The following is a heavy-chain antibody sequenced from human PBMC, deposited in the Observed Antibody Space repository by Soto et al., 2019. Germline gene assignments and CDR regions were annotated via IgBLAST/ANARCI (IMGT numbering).Heavy chain of an antibody. D-gene: IGHD2-15*01. V-gene: IGHV1-8*01. CDR3: AHEVPSTRNWFDS. CDR1: GYTFTSHD. CDR2: MNTNVNAT. J-gene: IGHJ5*01. Sequence: ASEKVSCKASGYTFTSHDINWVRQAPGQGLQWMGWMNTNVNATGSPQAFKGRVTLTWNTSINQVVLEMTNVDPVDTATYYCAHEVPSTRNWFDSWGPGILVTVSS.